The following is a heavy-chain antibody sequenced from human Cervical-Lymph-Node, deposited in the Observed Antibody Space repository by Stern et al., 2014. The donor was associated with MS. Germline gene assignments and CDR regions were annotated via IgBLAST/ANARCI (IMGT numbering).Heavy chain of an antibody. V-gene: IGHV1-69*17. D-gene: IGHD2-15*01. CDR3: TREIHPVPATPGTFHI. J-gene: IGHJ3*02. Sequence: VQLVESGAEVKKPGSSVKVSCKASGGTFTSYAVSWVRQAPGQGLECMGGIIPIFGIAKYAQKFQGRVTITADKSTGTAYMELRSLRSEDTAVYYCTREIHPVPATPGTFHIWGQGTMVTVSS. CDR1: GGTFTSYA. CDR2: IIPIFGIA.